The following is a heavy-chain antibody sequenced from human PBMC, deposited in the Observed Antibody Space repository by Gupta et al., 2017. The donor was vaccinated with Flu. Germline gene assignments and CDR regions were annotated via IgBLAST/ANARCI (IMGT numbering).Heavy chain of an antibody. CDR2: MSNDGRNK. J-gene: IGHJ4*02. V-gene: IGHV3-30*03. D-gene: IGHD1-1*01. CDR3: ARDSGWKYFDY. Sequence: HWVRQAPGKGLEWLAVMSNDGRNKNYADSVRGRFTISRDNSKNTLFLQMNSLRAEDTAVYYCARDSGWKYFDYWGQGTLVTVSS.